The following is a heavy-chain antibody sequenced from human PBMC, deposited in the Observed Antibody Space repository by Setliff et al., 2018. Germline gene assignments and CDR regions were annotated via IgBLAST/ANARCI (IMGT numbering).Heavy chain of an antibody. CDR2: FSSSGSI. CDR1: GFTFSSHT. Sequence: PGGSLRLSCAASGFTFSSHTMNWVRQGPGKGLEWVAYFSSSGSISYANSVKGRFTISRDNAKNSLYLQMNSLRVEDTAVYYCARVYFYDSKQPPDYWGQGTLVTVSS. J-gene: IGHJ4*02. D-gene: IGHD3-22*01. V-gene: IGHV3-48*03. CDR3: ARVYFYDSKQPPDY.